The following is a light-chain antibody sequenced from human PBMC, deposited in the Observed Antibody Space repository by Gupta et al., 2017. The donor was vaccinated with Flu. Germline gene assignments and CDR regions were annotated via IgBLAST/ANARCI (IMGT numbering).Light chain of an antibody. CDR2: GAS. Sequence: GTLCLSPGDKGTLFCRGRSKISSSHLAWYQQIRGQAPRLLIYGASSRDTGIPDRFSGSGSATDFTLTINRLEPADFAVYYCQQYDTSPYTFGQGTKVEIK. CDR1: SKISSSH. J-gene: IGKJ2*01. V-gene: IGKV3-20*01. CDR3: QQYDTSPYT.